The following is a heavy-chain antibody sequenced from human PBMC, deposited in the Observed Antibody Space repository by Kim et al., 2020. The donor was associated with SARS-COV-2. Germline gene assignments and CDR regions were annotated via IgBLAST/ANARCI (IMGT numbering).Heavy chain of an antibody. CDR1: GGSVSSGSHY. V-gene: IGHV4-61*01. CDR3: ARQYCRGGSFYYFDS. J-gene: IGHJ5*01. D-gene: IGHD2-15*01. Sequence: SETLSLTCTVSGGSVSSGSHYWDWIRQPPGKGLEWIGYIYYSGSTSYNPSLKSRVTVSIDTSKNQFSLRLNSVTAADTAVYYCARQYCRGGSFYYFDSWGQGTLVTVSS. CDR2: IYYSGST.